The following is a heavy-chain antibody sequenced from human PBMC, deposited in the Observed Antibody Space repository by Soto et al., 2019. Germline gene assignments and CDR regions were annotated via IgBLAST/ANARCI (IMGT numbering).Heavy chain of an antibody. CDR3: ARDVDADFRTDFDY. J-gene: IGHJ4*02. CDR2: ISGNGEII. Sequence: EGSLRLSCAASGFTFSDYYIHWICRAPGKGLEWISYISGNGEIIQYAASARGRFTISRDNAENSVYLEMDSLRAEDTALYYCARDVDADFRTDFDYWGRGTLVTVSS. D-gene: IGHD4-17*01. V-gene: IGHV3-11*01. CDR1: GFTFSDYY.